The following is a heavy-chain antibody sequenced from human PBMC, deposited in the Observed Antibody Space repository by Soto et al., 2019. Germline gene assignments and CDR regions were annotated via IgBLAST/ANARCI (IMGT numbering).Heavy chain of an antibody. J-gene: IGHJ2*01. Sequence: QVQLQQWGAGPLRPLETLSPTCGVSGGSFSGYYWAWIRQSPGKGLEWIGEINDRGSINYNPSLKSRVIISVDTSKNHYSLNLRSVTAADTAVYYCARESHDILTGPPWVWYFDLWGRGTLVTVSS. V-gene: IGHV4-34*01. CDR1: GGSFSGYY. CDR3: ARESHDILTGPPWVWYFDL. CDR2: INDRGSI. D-gene: IGHD3-9*01.